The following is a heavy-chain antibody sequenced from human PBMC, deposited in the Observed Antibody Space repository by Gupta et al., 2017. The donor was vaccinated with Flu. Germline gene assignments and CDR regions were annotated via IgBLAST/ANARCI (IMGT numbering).Heavy chain of an antibody. D-gene: IGHD1-26*01. CDR2: IIAIFGTA. CDR3: ARSGNYYGSYFDY. V-gene: IGHV1-69*01. Sequence: QVQLVQSGAEVKKPGSSVKVSCKASGGIFRSHAVSWVRQAPGQGLEWVGEIIAIFGTANYAQKFQGRVTITAAESTSTVYMDLSSLRSEDTAVYYCARSGNYYGSYFDYWGQGTLVTVSS. CDR1: GGIFRSHA. J-gene: IGHJ4*02.